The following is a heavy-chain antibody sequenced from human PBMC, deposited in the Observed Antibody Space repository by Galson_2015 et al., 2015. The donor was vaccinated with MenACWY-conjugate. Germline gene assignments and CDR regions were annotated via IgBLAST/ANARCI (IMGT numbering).Heavy chain of an antibody. V-gene: IGHV4-34*10. Sequence: ATLFLTGGVLGGSLSGYYWNWIRPAPGKGLEWIGEIRRGGITYYKPSLKGRVTISGDNSKNQIYLHLNSVTAADTAVYYCATWRGYIYGFGRDFWGQGTRVTVSS. CDR1: GGSLSGYY. D-gene: IGHD3-3*01. CDR2: IRRGGIT. J-gene: IGHJ4*02. CDR3: ATWRGYIYGFGRDF.